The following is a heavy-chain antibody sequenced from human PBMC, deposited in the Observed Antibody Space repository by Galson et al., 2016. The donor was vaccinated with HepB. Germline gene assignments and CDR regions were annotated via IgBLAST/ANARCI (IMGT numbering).Heavy chain of an antibody. CDR2: INNDGSST. D-gene: IGHD3-10*01. CDR3: ARGGFNHGLDA. J-gene: IGHJ6*02. V-gene: IGHV3-74*01. Sequence: SLRLSCAASGFTFNNYWMYWVRQAPGKGLVWISCINNDGSSTTYADSVKGRFTISRDNAKNTQYMQMNSLRAEDTAVYYCARGGFNHGLDAWGQGTTVTVSS. CDR1: GFTFNNYW.